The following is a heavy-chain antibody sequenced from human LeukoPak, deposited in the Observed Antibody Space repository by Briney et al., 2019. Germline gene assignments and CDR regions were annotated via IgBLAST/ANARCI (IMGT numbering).Heavy chain of an antibody. CDR2: IYPGDSDT. CDR1: GYSFTSYW. CDR3: ARMDGEAAAGTVLDY. V-gene: IGHV5-51*01. J-gene: IGHJ4*02. Sequence: GESLKISCKGSGYSFTSYWIGWVRQMPGKGLEWMGIIYPGDSDTRYSPSFQGQVTISADKSISTAYLQWSSLKASDTAMYYCARMDGEAAAGTVLDYWGQGTLVTVSS. D-gene: IGHD6-13*01.